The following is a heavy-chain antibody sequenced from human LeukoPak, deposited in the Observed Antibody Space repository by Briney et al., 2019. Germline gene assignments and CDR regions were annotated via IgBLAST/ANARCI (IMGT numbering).Heavy chain of an antibody. CDR3: AKGGGDFWSGSWYFHL. D-gene: IGHD3-3*01. V-gene: IGHV3-11*01. CDR1: GFTFSDYY. Sequence: PGGSLRLSCAASGFTFSDYYMSWLRQAPGEGLEWVSYICSSGSIIYYADSVKGRFTISRDNAKNSMYLQMNSLRDEDTALYYCAKGGGDFWSGSWYFHLWGRGTLVTVSS. J-gene: IGHJ2*01. CDR2: ICSSGSII.